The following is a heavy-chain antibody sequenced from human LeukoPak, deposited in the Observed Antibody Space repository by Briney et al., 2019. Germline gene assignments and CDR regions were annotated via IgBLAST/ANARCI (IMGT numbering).Heavy chain of an antibody. J-gene: IGHJ4*02. D-gene: IGHD2-15*01. Sequence: SETLSLTCTVSGDSISNNYWTWIRQPPGNGLEWIGSIHYSGTANYNPSVESRVTMSVDTSKNQFSLNLRSVTAADTAVYYCAKVISGGHFDYWGQGTWSPSPQ. CDR3: AKVISGGHFDY. V-gene: IGHV4-59*01. CDR2: IHYSGTA. CDR1: GDSISNNY.